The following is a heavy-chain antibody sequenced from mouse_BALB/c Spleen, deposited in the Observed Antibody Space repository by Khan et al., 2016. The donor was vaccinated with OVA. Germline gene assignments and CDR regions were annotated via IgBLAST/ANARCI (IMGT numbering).Heavy chain of an antibody. Sequence: EVHLVESGGDLVKPGGSLNLSCEASGFTFSSYGMSWLRQTPDKRLEWVATISNGGSYTYFPDSVKGRLTISRDNAKNTQYLQMSSLKSEDTAMYYCARHRFTTPTAWFAYWGQGTLVTVFA. CDR3: ARHRFTTPTAWFAY. CDR2: ISNGGSYT. D-gene: IGHD1-2*01. V-gene: IGHV5-6*01. J-gene: IGHJ3*01. CDR1: GFTFSSYG.